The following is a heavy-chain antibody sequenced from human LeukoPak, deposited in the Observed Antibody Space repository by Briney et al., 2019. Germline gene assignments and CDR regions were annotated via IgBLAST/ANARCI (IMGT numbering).Heavy chain of an antibody. Sequence: SETLSLTCAVYGGSFSGYYWSWIRQPPGKGLEWIGEINHSGSTNYNPSLKSRVTISVDTSKNQFSLKLSSVTAADTAMYYCAREVVTQGVDYWGQGTLVTVSS. CDR3: AREVVTQGVDY. D-gene: IGHD4-23*01. V-gene: IGHV4-34*01. CDR2: INHSGST. CDR1: GGSFSGYY. J-gene: IGHJ4*02.